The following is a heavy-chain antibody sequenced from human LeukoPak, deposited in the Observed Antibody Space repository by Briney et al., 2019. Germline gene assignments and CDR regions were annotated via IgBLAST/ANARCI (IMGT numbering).Heavy chain of an antibody. CDR1: GGSISSYY. CDR2: IYYSGST. J-gene: IGHJ3*02. CDR3: ARGGIVVVPAAPDDAFDI. V-gene: IGHV4-59*01. Sequence: SETQSLTCTVSGGSISSYYWSWIRQPPGKGLEWIGYIYYSGSTNYNPSLKSRVTISVDTSKNQFSLKLSSVTAADTAVYYCARGGIVVVPAAPDDAFDIWGQGTMVTVSS. D-gene: IGHD2-2*01.